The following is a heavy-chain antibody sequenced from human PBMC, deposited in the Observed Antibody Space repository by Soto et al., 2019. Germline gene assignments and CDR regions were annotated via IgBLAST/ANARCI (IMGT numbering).Heavy chain of an antibody. J-gene: IGHJ4*02. CDR3: ARDSRGPGIAVAVLDY. D-gene: IGHD6-19*01. CDR1: GGSISSGGYY. V-gene: IGHV4-31*03. CDR2: IYYSGST. Sequence: SETLSLTCTVSGGSISSGGYYWSWIRQHPGKGLEWIGYIYYSGSTYYNPSLKSRVTISVDTSKNQFSLKLSSVTAADTAVYYCARDSRGPGIAVAVLDYWGEGTLVNVS.